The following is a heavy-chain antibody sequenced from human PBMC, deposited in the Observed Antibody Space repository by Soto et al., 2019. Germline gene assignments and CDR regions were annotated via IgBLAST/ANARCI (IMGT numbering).Heavy chain of an antibody. CDR1: GYTFIHYY. CDR2: INPNGGST. D-gene: IGHD3-3*01. V-gene: IGHV1-46*01. J-gene: IGHJ1*01. CDR3: ARSLLQGDF. Sequence: QVQLVQSGAEVKKPGASVKVSCKASGYTFIHYYIHWVRQAPGQGLAWMAIINPNGGSTNYAQKFRGRVTVRSDTSTTTVSLELNSLRCGDTAVYFCARSLLQGDFWGQGTLVTVSS.